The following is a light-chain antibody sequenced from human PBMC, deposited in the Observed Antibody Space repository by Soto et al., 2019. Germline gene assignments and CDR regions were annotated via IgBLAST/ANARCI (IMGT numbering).Light chain of an antibody. CDR2: GAS. CDR3: QQYGSNLRT. Sequence: EIVLTQSPGTLSLSPGERATLSCRASQSVSSSYLAWYQQKPGQAPRLLIYGASSRATGIPDRFSGSGSGTDFTLTISRLEPEDFAVYYCQQYGSNLRTFGQGTKVESK. V-gene: IGKV3-20*01. CDR1: QSVSSSY. J-gene: IGKJ1*01.